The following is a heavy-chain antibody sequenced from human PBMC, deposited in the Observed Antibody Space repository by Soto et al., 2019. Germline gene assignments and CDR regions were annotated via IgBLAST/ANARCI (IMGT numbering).Heavy chain of an antibody. J-gene: IGHJ5*02. V-gene: IGHV3-33*01. CDR3: ARGVSYYDSHGWFDP. CDR1: GFTFSSYG. Sequence: GGSLRLSCAASGFTFSSYGMHWVRQAPGKGLEWVAVIWYDGSNKYYADSVKGRFTISRDNSKNTLYLQMNSLRAEDTAVYYCARGVSYYDSHGWFDPWGQGTLVTVSS. CDR2: IWYDGSNK. D-gene: IGHD3-3*01.